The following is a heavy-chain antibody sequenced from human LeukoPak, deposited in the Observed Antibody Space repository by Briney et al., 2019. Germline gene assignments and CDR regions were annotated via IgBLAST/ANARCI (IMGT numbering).Heavy chain of an antibody. Sequence: SVKVSCKASGGTFSSYAISWVRQAPGQGLEWMGRIIPILGIANYAQKFQGRVTITADKSTSTAYMELSSLRSEDTAVYYCAREDGYCSGGSCRNWFDPWGQGTLVTVSS. V-gene: IGHV1-69*04. CDR3: AREDGYCSGGSCRNWFDP. CDR2: IIPILGIA. J-gene: IGHJ5*02. CDR1: GGTFSSYA. D-gene: IGHD2-15*01.